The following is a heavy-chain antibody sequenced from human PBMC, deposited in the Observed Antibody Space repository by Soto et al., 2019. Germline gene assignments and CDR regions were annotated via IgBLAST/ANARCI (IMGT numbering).Heavy chain of an antibody. CDR3: ARGQGVYDFWSGERGLYGMDV. J-gene: IGHJ6*02. V-gene: IGHV4-30-4*01. D-gene: IGHD3-3*01. CDR1: GGSISSGDYY. Sequence: SETLSLTCTVSGGSISSGDYYWSWIRQPPGKGLEWIGYIYYSGSTYYNPSLKSRVTISVDTSKNQFSLKLSSVTAAVTAVYYCARGQGVYDFWSGERGLYGMDVWGQGTTVTVSS. CDR2: IYYSGST.